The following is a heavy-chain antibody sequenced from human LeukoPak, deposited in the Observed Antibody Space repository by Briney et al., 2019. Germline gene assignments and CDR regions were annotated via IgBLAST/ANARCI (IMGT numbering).Heavy chain of an antibody. J-gene: IGHJ5*02. V-gene: IGHV4-34*01. CDR3: ARVDGYSYVSGNFYNYWLDP. CDR2: ISHSGST. Sequence: SGTLPLTCAVYGGSFSGYYWSWIRQPPGKGLEWIGKISHSGSTNYNASLESRVTISLDSFKNQFSLKLTSVTAADTAVYYCARVDGYSYVSGNFYNYWLDPWGQGTLVTVSS. D-gene: IGHD3-10*01. CDR1: GGSFSGYY.